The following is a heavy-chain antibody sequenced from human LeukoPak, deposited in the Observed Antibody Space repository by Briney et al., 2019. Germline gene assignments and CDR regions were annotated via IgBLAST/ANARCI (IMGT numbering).Heavy chain of an antibody. CDR1: GGSISSYY. J-gene: IGHJ4*02. CDR2: FYYSGTS. CDR3: ARHYYGDVYYFDF. V-gene: IGHV4-59*08. D-gene: IGHD3-16*01. Sequence: PSETLSLTCTVSGGSISSYYWSWIRQPPGKGLEWIGYFYYSGTSRYNPSLKSRVTFSADTSENQFSLKLTSVTAADTAAYYCARHYYGDVYYFDFWGQGTLVTVSS.